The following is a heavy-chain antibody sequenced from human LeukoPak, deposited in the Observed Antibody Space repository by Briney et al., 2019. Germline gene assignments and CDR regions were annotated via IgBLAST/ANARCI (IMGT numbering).Heavy chain of an antibody. CDR3: AKDRGSSWHNFDY. D-gene: IGHD6-13*01. CDR2: IRYDGSNK. CDR1: GFTFSNYG. J-gene: IGHJ4*02. V-gene: IGHV3-30*02. Sequence: GGSLRLSCAASGFTFSNYGMHWVRQAPGKGLQWVAFIRYDGSNKYYADSVKGRFTISRDNSKSTLYLQMNSLRAEDTAMYYCAKDRGSSWHNFDYWGQGTLVTVSS.